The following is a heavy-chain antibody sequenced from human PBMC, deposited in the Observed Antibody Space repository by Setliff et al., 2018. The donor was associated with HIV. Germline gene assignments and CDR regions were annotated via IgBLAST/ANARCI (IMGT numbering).Heavy chain of an antibody. D-gene: IGHD3-16*01. Sequence: SETLSLTCAVYGGSFSAYYWSWIRQSPGKGLEWIGEINHSDATYSDTTNYNPSLKSRVTISVDPSQNQFSLKLNSVTAADTAVYYCAKIEVGYYYYMDVWGKGTSVTVSS. CDR1: GGSFSAYY. J-gene: IGHJ6*04. CDR2: INHSDATYSDTT. CDR3: AKIEVGYYYYMDV. V-gene: IGHV4-34*01.